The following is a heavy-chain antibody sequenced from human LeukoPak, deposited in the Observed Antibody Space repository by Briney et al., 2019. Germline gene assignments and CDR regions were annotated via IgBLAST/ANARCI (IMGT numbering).Heavy chain of an antibody. Sequence: SVKVSCKASGGTFSSYAISWVRQAPGQGLEWMGRIIPILGIANYAQKFQGRVTITADKSTSTAYMELSSLRSEDTAVYYRAEATVTEVPTRGEYFQHWGQGTLVTVSS. CDR1: GGTFSSYA. D-gene: IGHD4-17*01. V-gene: IGHV1-69*04. CDR3: AEATVTEVPTRGEYFQH. CDR2: IIPILGIA. J-gene: IGHJ1*01.